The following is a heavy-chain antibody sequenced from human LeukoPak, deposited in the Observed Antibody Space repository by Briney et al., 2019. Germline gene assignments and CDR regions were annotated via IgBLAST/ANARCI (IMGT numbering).Heavy chain of an antibody. CDR2: IGVSGGSE. J-gene: IGHJ4*02. Sequence: PGRSLRLSCVVSRLTFNSNGMGSVSQAPGNGLGWVSVIGVSGGSEYYEDSVKGRLSVFRDNYKHTVYLQMISLRADDTAVYFCASHAHDYDSSGYFDFWGQGALVTVSS. CDR3: ASHAHDYDSSGYFDF. D-gene: IGHD3-22*01. CDR1: RLTFNSNG. V-gene: IGHV3-23*01.